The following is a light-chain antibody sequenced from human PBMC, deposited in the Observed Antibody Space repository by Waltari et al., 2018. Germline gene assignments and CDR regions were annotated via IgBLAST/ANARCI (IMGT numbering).Light chain of an antibody. CDR2: DAS. CDR1: QGIRKF. Sequence: DIQMTQSPSSLSASIGDRVIITCQASQGIRKFLSWVQQKPGNVPKVLISDASNLETGVPSRFSGSGFGTYFTFTINSLQPEDIGTYFCQQYYSYPREFTFGPGTKVDIK. J-gene: IGKJ3*01. V-gene: IGKV1-33*01. CDR3: QQYYSYPREFT.